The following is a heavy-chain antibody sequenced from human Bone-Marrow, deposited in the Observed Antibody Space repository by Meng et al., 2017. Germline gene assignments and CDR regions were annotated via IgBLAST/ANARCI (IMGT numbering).Heavy chain of an antibody. D-gene: IGHD3-22*01. Sequence: SLKISCAASGFTFDDYAMHWVRQAPGKGLEWVSGISWNSGSIGYADSVKGRFTISRDNAKNSLYQQMNSLRAEDTTLYYCAKERLGYYDSRGYPFDYWGQGTLVTVSS. CDR1: GFTFDDYA. CDR2: ISWNSGSI. J-gene: IGHJ4*02. V-gene: IGHV3-9*01. CDR3: AKERLGYYDSRGYPFDY.